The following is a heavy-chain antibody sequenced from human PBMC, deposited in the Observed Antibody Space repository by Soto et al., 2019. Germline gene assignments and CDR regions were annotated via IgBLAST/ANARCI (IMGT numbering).Heavy chain of an antibody. D-gene: IGHD3-3*01. CDR1: GFTLSGYW. CDR2: INSDGSST. Sequence: PGGSLRLSCAASGFTLSGYWMRWVRQAPGKGLVWVSRINSDGSSTSYADSVKGRFTISRDNARNTLYLQMNSLRAEDTAVYYCAKDHDSWNGYYSAYVYWGQGTLLTVPS. CDR3: AKDHDSWNGYYSAYVY. V-gene: IGHV3-74*01. J-gene: IGHJ4*02.